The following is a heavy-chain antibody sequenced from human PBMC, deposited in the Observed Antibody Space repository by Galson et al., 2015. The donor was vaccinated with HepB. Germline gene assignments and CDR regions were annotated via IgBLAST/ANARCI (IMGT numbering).Heavy chain of an antibody. CDR2: ISYDGSNK. D-gene: IGHD3-3*01. J-gene: IGHJ4*02. Sequence: SLRLSCAASGFTFSSYGMHWVRQAPGKGLEWVAVISYDGSNKYYADSVKGRFTISRDNSKNTLYLQMNSLRAEDTAVYYCARCVLPYDFQSNPPDYWGQGTLVTVSS. CDR1: GFTFSSYG. V-gene: IGHV3-30*03. CDR3: ARCVLPYDFQSNPPDY.